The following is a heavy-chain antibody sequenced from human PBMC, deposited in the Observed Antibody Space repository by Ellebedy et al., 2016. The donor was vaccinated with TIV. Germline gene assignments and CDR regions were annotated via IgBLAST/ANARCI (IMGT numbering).Heavy chain of an antibody. CDR2: INAHNGNT. J-gene: IGHJ4*02. CDR1: GGTFSNYV. CDR3: SRRISSGREYFFDF. D-gene: IGHD6-19*01. Sequence: AASVKVSCKAPGGTFSNYVISWVRQAPGQGLEWMGWINAHNGNTNYEQNFQDRVNLTMDISTNTAYMELLSLRPDDTAVYFCSRRISSGREYFFDFWGQGTLVSVSS. V-gene: IGHV1-18*01.